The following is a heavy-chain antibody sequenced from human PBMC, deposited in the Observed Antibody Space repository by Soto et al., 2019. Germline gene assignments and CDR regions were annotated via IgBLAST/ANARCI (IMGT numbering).Heavy chain of an antibody. CDR1: GFTFSSYA. CDR3: AKVPGIAVPYFDC. Sequence: EVQLLESGGGLVQPGGSLRLSCAASGFTFSSYAMSWVRQAPGKGLEWVSAISGSGGNTYYADSVKGRFTISRDNSKNTGYLQMNSLRAEDTAVYYCAKVPGIAVPYFDCWGQGTLVTVSS. J-gene: IGHJ4*02. D-gene: IGHD6-19*01. CDR2: ISGSGGNT. V-gene: IGHV3-23*01.